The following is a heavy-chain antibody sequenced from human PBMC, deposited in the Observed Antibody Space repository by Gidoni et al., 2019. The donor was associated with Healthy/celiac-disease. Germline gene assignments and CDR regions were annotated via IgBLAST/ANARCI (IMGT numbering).Heavy chain of an antibody. CDR1: GGSISSGGYY. CDR2: IYYIGIT. D-gene: IGHD6-19*01. V-gene: IGHV4-31*03. CDR3: ARGLYYYYYMDV. J-gene: IGHJ6*03. Sequence: QVQLQESGPGLVKPSQTLSLTCNVSGGSISSGGYYWSLIRQHPGKGLEWIVYIYYIGITYYNPSLKSRVTISLDTSKNQFSLKLSSVTASDTAVYYCARGLYYYYYMDVWGKGTTVTVSS.